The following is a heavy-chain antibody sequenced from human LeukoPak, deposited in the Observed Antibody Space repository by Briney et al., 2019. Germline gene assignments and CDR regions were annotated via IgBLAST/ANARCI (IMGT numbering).Heavy chain of an antibody. V-gene: IGHV3-48*03. D-gene: IGHD3-10*01. CDR2: ISSSGSTM. CDR3: ARRGPMGFYYGAGSSYFDY. CDR1: GFTFSSYE. Sequence: PGGSLRLSCAASGFTFSSYEMNWVRQAPGKGLEWASYISSSGSTMYFADSVKGRFTISRDNAKNSLYLQMNSLRAEDTAVYYCARRGPMGFYYGAGSSYFDYWGQGTLVTVSS. J-gene: IGHJ4*02.